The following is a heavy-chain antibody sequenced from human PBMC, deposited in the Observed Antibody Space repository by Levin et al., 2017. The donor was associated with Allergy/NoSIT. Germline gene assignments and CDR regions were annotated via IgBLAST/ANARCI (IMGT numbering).Heavy chain of an antibody. V-gene: IGHV3-53*01. J-gene: IGHJ4*02. CDR1: GFSVSTNY. CDR3: ARELSFGDYVLGY. Sequence: PGESLKISCAASGFSVSTNYMSWVRQVPGKGLEWVSFIYGSGRTDYAPSVKGRATISRDNSKNILYLQMNNLRAEDTAVYFCARELSFGDYVLGYWGQGTLVTVSS. CDR2: IYGSGRT. D-gene: IGHD3-16*01.